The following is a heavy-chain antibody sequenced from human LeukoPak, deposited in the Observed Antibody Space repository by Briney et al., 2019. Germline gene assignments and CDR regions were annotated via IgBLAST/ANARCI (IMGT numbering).Heavy chain of an antibody. Sequence: PGRSLRLSCVASGITFDDYAMHWVRQAPGKGLEWVSGISWNSGSIGYADSVKGRFTISRDNAKNSLYLQMNSLRAEDTALYYCAKDIGSGRTNRFDPWGQGTLVTVSS. CDR1: GITFDDYA. D-gene: IGHD3-10*01. J-gene: IGHJ5*02. V-gene: IGHV3-9*01. CDR2: ISWNSGSI. CDR3: AKDIGSGRTNRFDP.